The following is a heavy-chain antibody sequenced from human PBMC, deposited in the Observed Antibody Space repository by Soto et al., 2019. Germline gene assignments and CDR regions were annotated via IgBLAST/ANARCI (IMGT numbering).Heavy chain of an antibody. Sequence: EVQLVESGGGLVQPGGSLRLSCAASGFTFSSYSMNWVRQAPGKGLEWVSYISSSSSTIYYADSVKGRFTISRDNPKNSLYLQMTRLTAGDTAVYYCARVNWNYRGYYYYMDVWGKGTTVTVSS. CDR1: GFTFSSYS. D-gene: IGHD1-7*01. V-gene: IGHV3-48*01. CDR2: ISSSSSTI. J-gene: IGHJ6*03. CDR3: ARVNWNYRGYYYYMDV.